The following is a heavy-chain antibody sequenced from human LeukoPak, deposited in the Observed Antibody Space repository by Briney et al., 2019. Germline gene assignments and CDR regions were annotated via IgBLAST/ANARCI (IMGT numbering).Heavy chain of an antibody. J-gene: IGHJ4*02. Sequence: GGSLRLSCAASGFTFSSYWMSWVRQAPGKGLEWVANIKQDGSAKYYVDSVKGRFTISRDNAKNSLYLQMNSLRAEDTAVYYCARDAVLLWFGELDEWGQGTLVTVSS. CDR1: GFTFSSYW. V-gene: IGHV3-7*01. CDR3: ARDAVLLWFGELDE. CDR2: IKQDGSAK. D-gene: IGHD3-10*01.